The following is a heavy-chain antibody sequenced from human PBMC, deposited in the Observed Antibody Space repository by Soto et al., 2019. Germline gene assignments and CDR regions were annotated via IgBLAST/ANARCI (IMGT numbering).Heavy chain of an antibody. Sequence: QVQLVESGGGVVRPGKSQRLSCAASGFTFNSYGMHWVRRAPGKGLQWVALISYDGSIKYYADSVKGRFSISRDNSNNTLYLQMNSLRPEDTAIYFCASQGLRFTYYYYGMDVWGQGTTVTVSS. D-gene: IGHD5-12*01. CDR1: GFTFNSYG. CDR3: ASQGLRFTYYYYGMDV. CDR2: ISYDGSIK. J-gene: IGHJ6*02. V-gene: IGHV3-30*03.